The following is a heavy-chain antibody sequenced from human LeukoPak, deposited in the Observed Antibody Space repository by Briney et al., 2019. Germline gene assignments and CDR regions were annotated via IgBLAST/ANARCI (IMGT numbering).Heavy chain of an antibody. J-gene: IGHJ1*01. CDR2: IKTDGSEK. CDR3: ATYSSLNRREFQF. CDR1: GFTFSNYW. V-gene: IGHV3-7*01. Sequence: PGGSLRLSCEGSGFTFSNYWMGWVRQAPGKGLQWVANIKTDGSEKYYVDSVKGRFTISRDNAENSLYLQMNSLRAEDTAVYYCATYSSLNRREFQFWGQGTLLTVSS. D-gene: IGHD3-22*01.